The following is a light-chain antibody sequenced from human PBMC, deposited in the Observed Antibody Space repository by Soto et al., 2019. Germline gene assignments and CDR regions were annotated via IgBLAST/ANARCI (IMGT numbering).Light chain of an antibody. CDR1: QSVTTN. CDR2: GAS. CDR3: QQFDSWPIT. Sequence: EIVLTQSPATLSVSPGERATLSCRASQSVTTNLAWYQQKPGQVPRLLISGASTRATDIPDRFSGSGSGTEFTLTSSILQSEDVAVYYCQQFDSWPITFGQGTRLEIK. J-gene: IGKJ5*01. V-gene: IGKV3-15*01.